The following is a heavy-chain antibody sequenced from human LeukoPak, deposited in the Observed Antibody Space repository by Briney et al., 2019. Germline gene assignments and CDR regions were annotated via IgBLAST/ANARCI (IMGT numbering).Heavy chain of an antibody. CDR3: ARDDGPTYDFWSGYPYY. J-gene: IGHJ4*02. V-gene: IGHV4-59*08. Sequence: PSETLSLTCTVSGVSISYYYWSWIRQPPGKGLEWIGYIYYSGSTNYNPSLKSRVTISVDTSKNQFSLKLSSVTAADTAVYYCARDDGPTYDFWSGYPYYWGQGTLVTVSS. CDR2: IYYSGST. D-gene: IGHD3-3*01. CDR1: GVSISYYY.